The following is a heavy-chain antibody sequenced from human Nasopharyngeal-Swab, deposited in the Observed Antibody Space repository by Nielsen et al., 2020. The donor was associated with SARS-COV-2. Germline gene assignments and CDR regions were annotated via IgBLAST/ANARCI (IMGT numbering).Heavy chain of an antibody. J-gene: IGHJ3*02. CDR1: GYTFTDYY. Sequence: ASVKVSCKASGYTFTDYYLHWVRQAPGQGLEWMGWINPNSGGTIYAQNFQGRVTMTRGTSITTAYMELSRLRSDDTAMYYCARGGPGNYLRFDIWGQGTMVTVSS. CDR2: INPNSGGT. D-gene: IGHD1-7*01. CDR3: ARGGPGNYLRFDI. V-gene: IGHV1-2*02.